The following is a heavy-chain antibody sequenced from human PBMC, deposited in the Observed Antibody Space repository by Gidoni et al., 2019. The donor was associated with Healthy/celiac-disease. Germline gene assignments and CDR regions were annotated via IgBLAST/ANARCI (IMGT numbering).Heavy chain of an antibody. J-gene: IGHJ4*02. CDR1: GGTFSSYS. D-gene: IGHD4-17*01. Sequence: QVQLVQSGAEVKKPGSSVQVSCKASGGTFSSYSISWVRQAPGQGLEWMGRIIPILVIANYAQKFQGIVTITADKSTSTAYMEMSSLRSEDTAVYYCARDRYGDPQGIDYWGQGTLVTVSS. CDR2: IIPILVIA. V-gene: IGHV1-69*09. CDR3: ARDRYGDPQGIDY.